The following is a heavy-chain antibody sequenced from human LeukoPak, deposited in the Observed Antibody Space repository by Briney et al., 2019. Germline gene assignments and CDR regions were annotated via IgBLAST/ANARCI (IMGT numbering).Heavy chain of an antibody. V-gene: IGHV4-34*01. J-gene: IGHJ4*02. CDR2: INHSGST. CDR1: GGSFSGYY. CDR3: ARGFGYSTNYFDY. Sequence: SETLPLTCAVYGGSFSGYYWSWIRQPPGKGLEWIGEINHSGSTNYNPSLKSRVTISVDTSKNQFSLKLSSVTAADTAVYYCARGFGYSTNYFDYWGQGTLVTVSS. D-gene: IGHD6-13*01.